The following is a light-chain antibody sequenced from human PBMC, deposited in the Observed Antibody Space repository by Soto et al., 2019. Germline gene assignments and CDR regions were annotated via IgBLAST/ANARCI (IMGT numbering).Light chain of an antibody. Sequence: QSALTQPPSVSGAPGQRVTISCTGTSSNIGAGYDVHWYQQLPGTAPKLLIYVNNNRPSGVPDRFSGSKSGTSASLAITGLQAEDEADYYCQSYDSSLSEVFGTGNKVTVL. J-gene: IGLJ1*01. CDR1: SSNIGAGYD. CDR3: QSYDSSLSEV. V-gene: IGLV1-40*01. CDR2: VNN.